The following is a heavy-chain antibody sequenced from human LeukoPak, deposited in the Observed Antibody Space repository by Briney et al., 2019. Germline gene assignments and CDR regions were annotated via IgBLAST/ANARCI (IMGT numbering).Heavy chain of an antibody. V-gene: IGHV4-34*01. J-gene: IGHJ5*02. CDR2: INHSGST. CDR3: ARGVAAAGTRWFDP. Sequence: SETLSLTCAVYGGSFSGYYWSWIRQPPGKGLEWIGEINHSGSTNYNPSLKSRVTISVDTSKKQFSLKLSSVTAADTAVYYCARGVAAAGTRWFDPWGQGTLVTVSS. CDR1: GGSFSGYY. D-gene: IGHD6-13*01.